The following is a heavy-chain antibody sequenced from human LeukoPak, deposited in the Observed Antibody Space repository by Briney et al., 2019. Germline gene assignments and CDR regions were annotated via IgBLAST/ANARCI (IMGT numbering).Heavy chain of an antibody. CDR2: ISAYNGNT. D-gene: IGHD3-22*01. Sequence: ASVKVSCKASGYTFNSYGISWVRQAPGQGLEWMGWISAYNGNTNYAQKLQGRVTMTTDTPTSTAYMVLRSLKSDDTAVYYCARAVGSPYYYDSSGYYGNWGQGTLVTVSS. CDR1: GYTFNSYG. V-gene: IGHV1-18*01. J-gene: IGHJ4*02. CDR3: ARAVGSPYYYDSSGYYGN.